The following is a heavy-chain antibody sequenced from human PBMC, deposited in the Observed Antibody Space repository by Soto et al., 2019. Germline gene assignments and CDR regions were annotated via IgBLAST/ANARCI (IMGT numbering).Heavy chain of an antibody. V-gene: IGHV3-74*01. J-gene: IGHJ6*02. CDR3: ALSGGGYCSSTSCYGQVGDGMDV. D-gene: IGHD2-2*01. CDR2: INSDGSST. Sequence: EVQLVESGGGLVQPGGSLRLSCAASGFTFSSYWMHWVRQAPGKGLVWVSRINSDGSSTSYADSVKGRFTISRDNAKNTLYLQMNSLRAEDTAVYYCALSGGGYCSSTSCYGQVGDGMDVWGQGTTVTVSS. CDR1: GFTFSSYW.